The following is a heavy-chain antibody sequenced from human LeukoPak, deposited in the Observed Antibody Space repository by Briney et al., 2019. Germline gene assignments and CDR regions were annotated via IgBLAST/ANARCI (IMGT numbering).Heavy chain of an antibody. CDR2: INHSGST. Sequence: AETLSLTCAVYGGSFSGYYWSWIRQPPGKGLEWIGEINHSGSTNYNPSLKSRVTISVDTSKNQFSLKLSSVTAADTAVYYCARTAMVIPFDYWGQGTLVTVSS. D-gene: IGHD5-18*01. J-gene: IGHJ4*02. V-gene: IGHV4-34*01. CDR1: GGSFSGYY. CDR3: ARTAMVIPFDY.